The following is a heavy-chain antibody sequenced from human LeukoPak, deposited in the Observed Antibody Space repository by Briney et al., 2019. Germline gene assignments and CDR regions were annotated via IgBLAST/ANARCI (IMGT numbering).Heavy chain of an antibody. V-gene: IGHV3-72*01. CDR2: SRNKANSYTT. D-gene: IGHD1-26*01. J-gene: IGHJ4*02. CDR1: GFTFSDHY. CDR3: ASGKSPFDY. Sequence: GGSLRLSCAASGFTFSDHYMDWVRQAPGKGLEWVGRSRNKANSYTTEYATSVKGRFTISRDDLKKSLYLQMDSLKTEDTAVYYCASGKSPFDYWGQGTLVTVS.